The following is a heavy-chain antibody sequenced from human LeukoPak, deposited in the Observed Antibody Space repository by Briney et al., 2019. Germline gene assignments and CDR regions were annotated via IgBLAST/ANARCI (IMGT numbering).Heavy chain of an antibody. J-gene: IGHJ6*02. D-gene: IGHD3-16*01. V-gene: IGHV3-7*03. CDR2: INHNGNVN. CDR3: ARGGGLDV. Sequence: GGSLRLSCEGSAFIFSGHWMNWVRQTPGKGLEWVASINHNGNVNYYVDSVKGRFTISRDNAKNSLYLQMSNLRAEDTAVYFCARGGGLDVWGQGATVTVSS. CDR1: AFIFSGHW.